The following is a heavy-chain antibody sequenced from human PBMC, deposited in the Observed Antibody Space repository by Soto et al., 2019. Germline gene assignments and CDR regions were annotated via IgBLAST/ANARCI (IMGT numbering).Heavy chain of an antibody. CDR2: ISAYNGNT. D-gene: IGHD4-17*01. CDR3: ARVEGDYGERH. CDR1: GYTFTNYG. J-gene: IGHJ4*02. V-gene: IGHV1-18*01. Sequence: ASVKGSCKASGYTFTNYGISWVRQAPGQGLEWMGWISAYNGNTNYAQKLQGRVTMTTDTSTSTAYMELRSLRSDDTAVYYCARVEGDYGERHRGQRTLGTVSS.